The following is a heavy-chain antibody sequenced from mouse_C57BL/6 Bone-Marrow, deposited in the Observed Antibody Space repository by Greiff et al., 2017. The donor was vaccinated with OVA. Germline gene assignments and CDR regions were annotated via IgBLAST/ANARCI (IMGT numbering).Heavy chain of an antibody. D-gene: IGHD1-1*01. J-gene: IGHJ2*01. CDR2: IVPENGDT. CDR3: TSSTVVAPFFDY. V-gene: IGHV14-4*01. Sequence: VQLQQSGAELVRPGASVKLSCTASGFNIKDDYMHWVKQRPEQGLEWIGWIVPENGDTEYASKFQGKATITADTSSNTAYLQLSSLTPEDTAVYNCTSSTVVAPFFDYWGQGTALTVSS. CDR1: GFNIKDDY.